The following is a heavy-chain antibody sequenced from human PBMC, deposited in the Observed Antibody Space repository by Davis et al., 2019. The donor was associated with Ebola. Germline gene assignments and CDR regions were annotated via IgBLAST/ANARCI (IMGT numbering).Heavy chain of an antibody. CDR1: GFTFSAYW. CDR2: INNDGNHI. J-gene: IGHJ4*02. V-gene: IGHV3-74*03. CDR3: ARDVGGRAGY. Sequence: PGGSLRLSCAASGFTFSAYWMYWVRQDPTKGLVWVSRINNDGNHITYADSVKGRFTISRDNAKSTLYLQMNSLRADDTAVYYCARDVGGRAGYWGQGTLVTVSS.